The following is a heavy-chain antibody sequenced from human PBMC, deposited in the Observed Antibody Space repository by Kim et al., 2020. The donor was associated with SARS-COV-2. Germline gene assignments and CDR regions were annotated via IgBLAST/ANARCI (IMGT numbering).Heavy chain of an antibody. J-gene: IGHJ3*02. Sequence: GGSLRLSCAASGFTFSSYAMSWVRQAPGKGLEWVSAISGSGGSTYYADSVKGRFTISRDNSKNTLYLQMNSLRAEDTAVYYCVNRGGYYDYVWESYRYGAFDIWGQGTMVTVSS. CDR2: ISGSGGST. CDR3: VNRGGYYDYVWESYRYGAFDI. D-gene: IGHD3-16*02. V-gene: IGHV3-23*01. CDR1: GFTFSSYA.